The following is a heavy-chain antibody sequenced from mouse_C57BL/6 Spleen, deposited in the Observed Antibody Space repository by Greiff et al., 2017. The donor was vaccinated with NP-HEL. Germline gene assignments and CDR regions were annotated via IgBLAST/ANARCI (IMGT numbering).Heavy chain of an antibody. CDR3: ARGYYGSDYFDY. CDR1: GYSFTGYF. D-gene: IGHD1-1*01. Sequence: VQLKESGPELVKPGDSVKISCKASGYSFTGYFMNWVMQSHGKSLEWIGRINPYNGDTFYNQKFKGKATLTVDKSSSTAHMELRSLTSEDSAVYYCARGYYGSDYFDYWGQGTTLTVSS. V-gene: IGHV1-20*01. J-gene: IGHJ2*01. CDR2: INPYNGDT.